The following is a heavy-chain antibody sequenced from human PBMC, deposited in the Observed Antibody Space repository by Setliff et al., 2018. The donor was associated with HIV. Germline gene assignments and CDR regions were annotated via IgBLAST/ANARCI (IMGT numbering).Heavy chain of an antibody. CDR2: FDSSGST. V-gene: IGHV4-4*07. CDR1: GGSITGYY. J-gene: IGHJ5*01. D-gene: IGHD1-20*01. CDR3: AGDSNNVRWFYF. Sequence: PSETLSLTCTVSGGSITGYYWSWIRQSPKEGLEWIGSFDSSGSTYYNPSLKSRVTISRDTSKSQFSLKLSSVTAADTAVYYCAGDSNNVRWFYFWGQGTLVTVS.